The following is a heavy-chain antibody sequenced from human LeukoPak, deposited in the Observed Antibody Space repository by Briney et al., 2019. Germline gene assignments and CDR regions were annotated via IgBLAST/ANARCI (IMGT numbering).Heavy chain of an antibody. V-gene: IGHV1-46*01. CDR3: ARGPVYDSSGYYYDSWFDP. D-gene: IGHD3-22*01. CDR2: INPSGGST. J-gene: IGHJ5*02. CDR1: GYTFTSYY. Sequence: ASVKVSCKASGYTFTSYYMHWVRLAPGQGLEWMGIINPSGGSTSYAQKFQGRVTMTRDTSTSTVYVELSSLRSEDTAVYYCARGPVYDSSGYYYDSWFDPWGQGTLVTVSS.